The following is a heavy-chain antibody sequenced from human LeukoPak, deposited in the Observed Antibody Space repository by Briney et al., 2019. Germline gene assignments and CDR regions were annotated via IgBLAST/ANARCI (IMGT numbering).Heavy chain of an antibody. Sequence: GGSLRLTCPVSGFTFSSYAMSWVRQAPGGGLEWVSVISTSGESAYYADSVKGRFTISRDNSKNTLYLQMNSLRAEDTAVYYCAKDRGSGYHYFDYWGQGTLVTVSS. CDR3: AKDRGSGYHYFDY. CDR2: ISTSGESA. V-gene: IGHV3-23*01. D-gene: IGHD3-22*01. CDR1: GFTFSSYA. J-gene: IGHJ4*02.